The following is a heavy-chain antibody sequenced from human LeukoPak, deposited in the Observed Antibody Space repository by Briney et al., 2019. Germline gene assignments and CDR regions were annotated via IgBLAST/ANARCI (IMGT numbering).Heavy chain of an antibody. CDR2: IKQDGSEK. CDR1: GFTISDYW. D-gene: IGHD3-16*01. Sequence: GGSLRLSCAASGFTISDYWMTWVRQAPGKGLEWVAHIKQDGSEKTYVDSVKGRFTISRDNAKNSIFLQMNSLRVEDMAMYYCVRDGGTDWYDPWGQGTLVSVSS. J-gene: IGHJ5*02. CDR3: VRDGGTDWYDP. V-gene: IGHV3-7*01.